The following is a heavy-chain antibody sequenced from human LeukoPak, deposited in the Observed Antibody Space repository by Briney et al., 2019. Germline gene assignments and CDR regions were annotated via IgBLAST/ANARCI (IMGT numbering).Heavy chain of an antibody. CDR2: ISSNGGSA. D-gene: IGHD6-19*01. CDR1: GFTFSSYA. V-gene: IGHV3-64D*06. Sequence: SGGSLRLSCAASGFTFSSYAMHWVRQAPGKGLEYVSAISSNGGSAYYADSVKGRFTISRDNSKNTLYLQMGSLRAEDTAVYYCVFRRGIAVAGTFDYWGQGTLVTVSS. J-gene: IGHJ4*02. CDR3: VFRRGIAVAGTFDY.